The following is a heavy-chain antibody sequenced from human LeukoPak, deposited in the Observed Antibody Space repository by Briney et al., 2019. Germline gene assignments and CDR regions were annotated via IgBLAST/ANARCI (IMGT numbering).Heavy chain of an antibody. J-gene: IGHJ4*02. CDR2: ISYDGSNK. D-gene: IGHD2-2*01. V-gene: IGHV3-30*04. Sequence: GGSLRLSCAASGFTFSSYAMHWVRQAPGKGLEGVAVISYDGSNKYYADSVKGRFTISRDNSKNTLYLQMNSLRAEDTAVYYCARSAGYCSSTSCYYYDYWGQGTLVTVSS. CDR3: ARSAGYCSSTSCYYYDY. CDR1: GFTFSSYA.